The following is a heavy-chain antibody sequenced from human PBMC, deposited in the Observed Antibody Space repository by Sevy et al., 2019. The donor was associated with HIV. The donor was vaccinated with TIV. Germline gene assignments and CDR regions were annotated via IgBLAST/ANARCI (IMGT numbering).Heavy chain of an antibody. CDR1: GFTFSIYT. J-gene: IGHJ4*02. CDR2: ISSSSSYK. CDR3: ATAPEENCDYVTGSFDY. Sequence: GESLKISCAASGFTFSIYTMTWVRQAPGKGLEWVSSISSSSSYKYYADSIRGRFTISRDNAKNSLYLQMNRLRAEDTAVYYCATAPEENCDYVTGSFDYWGQGTLVTVSS. V-gene: IGHV3-21*01. D-gene: IGHD3-16*01.